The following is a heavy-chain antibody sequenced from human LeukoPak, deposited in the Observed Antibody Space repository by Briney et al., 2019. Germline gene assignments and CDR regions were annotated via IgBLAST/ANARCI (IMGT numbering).Heavy chain of an antibody. J-gene: IGHJ5*02. D-gene: IGHD3-16*01. CDR3: AGFIWEIGFDP. CDR2: IHQSGRT. CDR1: GGSFSGYY. Sequence: SETLSLTCTVYGGSFSGYYWTWIRQPPGKGLQWIGEIHQSGRTNSNPSLKSRVTMSVDTSKNHFSLKLTSVTAADTAVYYCAGFIWEIGFDPWGQGTLVTVSS. V-gene: IGHV4-34*01.